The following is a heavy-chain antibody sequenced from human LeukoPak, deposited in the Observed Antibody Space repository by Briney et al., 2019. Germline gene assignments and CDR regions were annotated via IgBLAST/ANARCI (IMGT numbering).Heavy chain of an antibody. V-gene: IGHV1-69*04. CDR1: VGTFSSYA. Sequence: SVTVSCKSSVGTFSSYAISWVRQAPGQGLEWMGRIIPILGIANYAQKFQGRVTITADKSTSTAYMELSSLRSEDTAVYYCASTGPGDTGYFDYWGQGTLVTVSS. CDR3: ASTGPGDTGYFDY. CDR2: IIPILGIA. D-gene: IGHD7-27*01. J-gene: IGHJ4*02.